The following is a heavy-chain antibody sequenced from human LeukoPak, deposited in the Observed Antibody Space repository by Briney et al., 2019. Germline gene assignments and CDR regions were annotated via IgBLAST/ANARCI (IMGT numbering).Heavy chain of an antibody. V-gene: IGHV4-31*03. CDR2: IYYSGST. CDR1: GGSISSGGYY. Sequence: ASETLSLTCTVSGGSISSGGYYWSWIRQHPGKGLEWIGYIYYSGSTYYNPSLKSRVTISVDTSKNQFSLKLSSVTAADTAVYYCARRGDGYNQYYFDYWGQGTLVTVSS. D-gene: IGHD5-24*01. J-gene: IGHJ4*02. CDR3: ARRGDGYNQYYFDY.